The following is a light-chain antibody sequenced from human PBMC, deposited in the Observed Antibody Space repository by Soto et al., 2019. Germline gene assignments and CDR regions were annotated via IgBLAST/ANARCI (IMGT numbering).Light chain of an antibody. J-gene: IGLJ1*01. Sequence: QSALTQPASVSGSPGQSITISCTGTSCDVGTYNLVSWFQQHPPKAPKLMIYEGSKRPSGVSSRFSGSKSGNTASLTISGLQAEDEADYYCCSYTTGGAFVFGTGTQLTVL. CDR3: CSYTTGGAFV. CDR2: EGS. CDR1: SCDVGTYNL. V-gene: IGLV2-23*01.